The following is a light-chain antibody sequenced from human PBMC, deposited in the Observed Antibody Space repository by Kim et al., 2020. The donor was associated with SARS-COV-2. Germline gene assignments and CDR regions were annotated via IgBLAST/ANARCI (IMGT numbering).Light chain of an antibody. J-gene: IGLJ2*01. CDR3: QTWDSITVV. V-gene: IGLV3-1*01. CDR2: QDT. CDR1: KLGEKY. Sequence: VSPGKTASITCSGDKLGEKYACWYQQKPGQSPVLVIYQDTKRPSGIPERFSGSNAGNTATLTISGTQAMDEADYYCQTWDSITVVFGGGTQLTVL.